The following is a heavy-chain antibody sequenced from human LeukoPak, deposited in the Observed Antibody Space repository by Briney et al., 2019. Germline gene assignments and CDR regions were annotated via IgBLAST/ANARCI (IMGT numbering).Heavy chain of an antibody. D-gene: IGHD1-1*01. V-gene: IGHV1-8*03. J-gene: IGHJ6*03. CDR1: GGTFSNYA. CDR2: MNPNSGNT. Sequence: ASVTVSCKASGGTFSNYAISWVRQAPGQGLEWMGWMNPNSGNTGYAQKFQGRVTITRNTSISTAYMELSSLRSEDTAVYYCARDQLERRFGMLYYYYYMDVWGKGTTVTISS. CDR3: ARDQLERRFGMLYYYYYMDV.